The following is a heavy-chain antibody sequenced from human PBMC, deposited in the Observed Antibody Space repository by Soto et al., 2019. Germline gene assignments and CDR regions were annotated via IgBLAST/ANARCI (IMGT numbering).Heavy chain of an antibody. Sequence: GGSLRLSCAASGFTFSSYAMSWVRQAPGKGLEWVSAISGSGGSTYYADSVKGRFTISRDNSKNTLYLQMNSLRAEDTAVYYCAKGANYGSGSYYTDYWGQGTLVTVTS. V-gene: IGHV3-23*01. CDR3: AKGANYGSGSYYTDY. CDR2: ISGSGGST. CDR1: GFTFSSYA. D-gene: IGHD3-10*01. J-gene: IGHJ4*02.